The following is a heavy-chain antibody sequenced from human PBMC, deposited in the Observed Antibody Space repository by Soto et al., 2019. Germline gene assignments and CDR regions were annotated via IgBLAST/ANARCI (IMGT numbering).Heavy chain of an antibody. V-gene: IGHV4-59*01. CDR2: IYYSGST. CDR3: ARVRSYDILTGYYSPGYYYYYMDV. D-gene: IGHD3-9*01. J-gene: IGHJ6*03. CDR1: GGSISSYY. Sequence: SETLSLTCTVSGGSISSYYWSWIRQPPGKGLEWIGYIYYSGSTNYNPSLKSRVTISVDTSKNQFSLKLSSVTAADTAVYYCARVRSYDILTGYYSPGYYYYYMDVWGKGTTVTVSS.